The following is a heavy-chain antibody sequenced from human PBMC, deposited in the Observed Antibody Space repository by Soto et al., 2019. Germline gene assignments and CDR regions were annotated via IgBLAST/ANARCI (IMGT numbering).Heavy chain of an antibody. CDR1: GVTVSNYA. D-gene: IGHD3-9*01. CDR3: ARSSFDRSGYYLYYFAS. V-gene: IGHV1-69*06. Sequence: QVQLAQSGAEVKKPGSSVKVSCKASGVTVSNYAINWLRQAPGKGLEWMGAMIPIFGSTNYPQTFEARLTVTADKSTTTVYMELNSLTIDDAAVYYCARSSFDRSGYYLYYFASWGQGTLVNVSS. J-gene: IGHJ4*02. CDR2: MIPIFGST.